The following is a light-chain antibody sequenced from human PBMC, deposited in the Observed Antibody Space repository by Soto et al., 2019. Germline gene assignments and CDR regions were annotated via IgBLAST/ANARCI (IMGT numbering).Light chain of an antibody. V-gene: IGKV3-20*01. CDR1: QSLDNRH. J-gene: IGKJ1*01. Sequence: EIVLTQSPGTLSLSPGERATLSCRASQSLDNRHLAWYQHKPGQTPRVLIYGASNRATGIPVRFSGSGSGTDFNLTISRMEPEDFAVYYCQQYSISKWTFGQGTKVEMK. CDR2: GAS. CDR3: QQYSISKWT.